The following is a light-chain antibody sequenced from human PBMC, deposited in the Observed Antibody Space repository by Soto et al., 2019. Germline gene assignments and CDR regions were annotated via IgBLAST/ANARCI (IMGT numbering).Light chain of an antibody. CDR3: QQSYSTPQT. CDR1: QSISSY. V-gene: IGKV1-39*01. CDR2: AAS. Sequence: DIQMTQSPSSLSASVGDTVTITCRASQSISSYLTWYQQKPGKDPKLLIYAASSLQSGVPSRFSGSGSGTDFTLTISSLQPEDFATYYCQQSYSTPQTFGQGTKVDI. J-gene: IGKJ1*01.